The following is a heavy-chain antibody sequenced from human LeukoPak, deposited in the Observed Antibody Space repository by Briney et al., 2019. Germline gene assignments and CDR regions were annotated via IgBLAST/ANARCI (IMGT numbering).Heavy chain of an antibody. CDR3: ARVGYCSSTSCYAVSDY. D-gene: IGHD2-2*01. V-gene: IGHV3-48*04. J-gene: IGHJ4*02. Sequence: GGSLRLSSAASGFTFSSYSMNWVRQAPGKGLEWVSYISSSSSTIYYADSVKGRFTISRDNAKNSLYLQMNSLRAEDTAVYYCARVGYCSSTSCYAVSDYWGQGTLVTVSS. CDR2: ISSSSSTI. CDR1: GFTFSSYS.